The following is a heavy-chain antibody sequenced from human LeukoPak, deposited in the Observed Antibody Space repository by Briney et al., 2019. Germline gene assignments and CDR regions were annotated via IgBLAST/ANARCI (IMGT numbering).Heavy chain of an antibody. CDR3: AKEAYCSSTSCYYYYYYMDV. V-gene: IGHV3-23*01. J-gene: IGHJ6*03. CDR2: ISGSGDST. D-gene: IGHD2-2*01. CDR1: GFTFSSYG. Sequence: GGSLRLSCAASGFTFSSYGMSWVRQAPGKGLEWVSAISGSGDSTYYADSVKGRFTISRDNSKNTLYLQMNSLRAEDTAVYYCAKEAYCSSTSCYYYYYYMDVWGKGTTVTISS.